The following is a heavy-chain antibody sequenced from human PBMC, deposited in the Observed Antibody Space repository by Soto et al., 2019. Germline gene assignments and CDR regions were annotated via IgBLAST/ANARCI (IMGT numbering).Heavy chain of an antibody. D-gene: IGHD2-15*01. V-gene: IGHV3-23*01. CDR1: GFTFSSYA. J-gene: IGHJ4*02. CDR2: ISGSGGST. Sequence: PGGSVRLSCAASGFTFSSYAMSWVRQAPGKGLEWVSAISGSGGSTYYADSVKGRFTISRDNSKNTLYLQMNSLRAEDTVVYYCAKDQNIVVVVAADPHVYWGQGTLVTVSS. CDR3: AKDQNIVVVVAADPHVY.